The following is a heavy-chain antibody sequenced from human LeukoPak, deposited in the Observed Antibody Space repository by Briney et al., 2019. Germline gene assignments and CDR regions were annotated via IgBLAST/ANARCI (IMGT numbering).Heavy chain of an antibody. CDR2: IYYSGST. Sequence: LRLSCAASGFTFSSYSMNWVRQHPGKGLEWIGYIYYSGSTYYNPSLKSRVTISVDTSKNQFSLKLSSVTAADTAVYYCAREPSLQNYFDYWGQGTLVTVSS. CDR1: GFTFSSYS. J-gene: IGHJ4*02. CDR3: AREPSLQNYFDY. V-gene: IGHV4-31*02.